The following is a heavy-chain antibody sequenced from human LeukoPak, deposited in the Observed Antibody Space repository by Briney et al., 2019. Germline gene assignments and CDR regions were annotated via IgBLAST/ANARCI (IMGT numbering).Heavy chain of an antibody. CDR2: IYYSGST. Sequence: KSSETLSLTCTVSGGSISSGGYYWSWIRQHPGKGLEWIGYIYYSGSTYYNPSLKSRVTISVDTSKNQFSLKLSSVTAADTAVYYCARVGYYDFWSGYSGGMDVWGQGTTVTVSS. D-gene: IGHD3-3*01. V-gene: IGHV4-31*03. CDR3: ARVGYYDFWSGYSGGMDV. CDR1: GGSISSGGYY. J-gene: IGHJ6*02.